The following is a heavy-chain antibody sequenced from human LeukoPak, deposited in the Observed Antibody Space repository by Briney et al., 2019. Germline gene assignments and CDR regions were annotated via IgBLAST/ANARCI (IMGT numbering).Heavy chain of an antibody. CDR1: GFTFSSYN. Sequence: GGSLRLSCAASGFTFSSYNMNWVRQAPGKGPEWVSSITSSSSYIYYADSVKGRFTISRDNAKNSLYLQMNSLRAEDTAVYYCARDLGSSWDGAFDYWGQGTLVTVSS. V-gene: IGHV3-21*01. J-gene: IGHJ4*02. D-gene: IGHD6-13*01. CDR3: ARDLGSSWDGAFDY. CDR2: ITSSSSYI.